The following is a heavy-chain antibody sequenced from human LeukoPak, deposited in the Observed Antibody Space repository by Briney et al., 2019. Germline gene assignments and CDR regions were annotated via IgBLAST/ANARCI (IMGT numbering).Heavy chain of an antibody. D-gene: IGHD3-10*01. CDR2: MNPNSGNT. CDR1: AYTFTSYD. V-gene: IGHV1-8*01. J-gene: IGHJ4*02. Sequence: GASVKVSCKASAYTFTSYDINWVRQATGQGLEWMGWMNPNSGNTGYAQKFQGRVTMTRNTSISTAYMELSSLRSEDTAVYYCARAHTMVRGVMTFRYWGRGTLVTVSS. CDR3: ARAHTMVRGVMTFRY.